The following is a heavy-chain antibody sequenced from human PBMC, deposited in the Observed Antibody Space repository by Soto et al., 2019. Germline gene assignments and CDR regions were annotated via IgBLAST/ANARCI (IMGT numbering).Heavy chain of an antibody. V-gene: IGHV3-33*01. CDR3: LREDSFRDITAP. J-gene: IGHJ5*02. Sequence: QVQLVESGGGVVQPGRSLTVSCAASGFTFCNYGMHWVRQAPDKGLEWVAVIWYDGSRKYYADSVKGRFTISRDDSKKTLYLEMNSLRVDDTAVYYCLREDSFRDITAPWGQGTLVTVSS. D-gene: IGHD3-10*01. CDR1: GFTFCNYG. CDR2: IWYDGSRK.